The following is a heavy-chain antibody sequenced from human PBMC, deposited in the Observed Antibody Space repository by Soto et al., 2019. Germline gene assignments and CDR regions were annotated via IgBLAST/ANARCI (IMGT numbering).Heavy chain of an antibody. CDR2: IYHSGST. D-gene: IGHD2-21*02. Sequence: LSLTCSVSGGSISSGYYYWGWIRQPPGKGLEWIGTIYHSGSTYYNPSLKSRVTISVDASENHFSLKLSSVTAADTAVYYCARVGPYCGGDCYSPPPWGQGTLVTVSS. CDR1: GGSISSGYYY. V-gene: IGHV4-39*02. J-gene: IGHJ5*02. CDR3: ARVGPYCGGDCYSPPP.